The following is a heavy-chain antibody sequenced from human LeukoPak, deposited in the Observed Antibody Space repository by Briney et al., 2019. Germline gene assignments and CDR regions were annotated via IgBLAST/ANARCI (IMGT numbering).Heavy chain of an antibody. D-gene: IGHD2-15*01. CDR3: AREIRNPSSGETYYYYYGMDV. CDR1: GGSFSGYY. CDR2: IYYSGST. Sequence: SETLSLTCAVYGGSFSGYYWSWIRQPPGKGLEWIGYIYYSGSTYYNPSLKSRVTISVDTSKNQFSLKLSSVTAADTAVYYCAREIRNPSSGETYYYYYGMDVWGQGTTVTVPS. J-gene: IGHJ6*02. V-gene: IGHV4-34*09.